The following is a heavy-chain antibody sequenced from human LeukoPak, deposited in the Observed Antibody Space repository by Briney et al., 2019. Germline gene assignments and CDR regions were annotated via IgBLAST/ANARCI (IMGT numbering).Heavy chain of an antibody. CDR1: GGSISSYY. Sequence: PSETLSLTCTVSGGSISSYYWSWIRQPPGKGLEWIGEINHSGSTNYNPSLKSRVTISVDTSKNQFSLKLSSVTAADTAVYYCASSMVRRVGVRRYFDYWGQGTLVTVSS. D-gene: IGHD3-10*01. V-gene: IGHV4-34*01. J-gene: IGHJ4*02. CDR3: ASSMVRRVGVRRYFDY. CDR2: INHSGST.